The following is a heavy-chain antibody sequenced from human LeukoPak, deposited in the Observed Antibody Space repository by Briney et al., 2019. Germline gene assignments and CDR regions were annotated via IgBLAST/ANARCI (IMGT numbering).Heavy chain of an antibody. CDR1: GGSISSSSYY. V-gene: IGHV4-39*01. Sequence: SETLSLTCTVSGGSISSSSYYWGWIRQPPGRGLEWIGTFYYSGSTYYNPSLKSRVTISVDTSKNQFSLKLTSVTAADTAVYYCARGRRVPAATYWYFELWGRGTLVTVSS. CDR2: FYYSGST. CDR3: ARGRRVPAATYWYFEL. D-gene: IGHD2-2*01. J-gene: IGHJ2*01.